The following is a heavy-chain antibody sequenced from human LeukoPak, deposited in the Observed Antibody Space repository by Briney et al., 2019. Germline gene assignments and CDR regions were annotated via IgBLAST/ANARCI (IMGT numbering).Heavy chain of an antibody. D-gene: IGHD3-10*01. CDR3: ARSPAKGYGSGSNDPYYYYYYMDV. CDR2: ISAYDGNT. J-gene: IGHJ6*03. Sequence: VASVKVSCKASGYTFTSYGISWVRQAPGQGLEWMGWISAYDGNTNYAQKLQGRVTMTTDTSTSTAYMGLRSLRSDDTAVYYCARSPAKGYGSGSNDPYYYYYYMDVWGKGTTVTISS. CDR1: GYTFTSYG. V-gene: IGHV1-18*01.